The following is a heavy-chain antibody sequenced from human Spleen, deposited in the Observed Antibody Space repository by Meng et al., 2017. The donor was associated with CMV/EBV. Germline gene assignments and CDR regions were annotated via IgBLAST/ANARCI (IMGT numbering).Heavy chain of an antibody. CDR2: ISNDGRKS. V-gene: IGHV3-30*03. CDR3: ARDHFLYSSDWYERDFYYYYGMDV. D-gene: IGHD6-13*01. Sequence: MHWFRQAPCKGLAWVSVISNDGRKSYYADSVKGRLTLSRDNSKNMLFLRMNGLRAEDTAIYYCARDHFLYSSDWYERDFYYYYGMDVWGLGTMVTVSS. J-gene: IGHJ6*02.